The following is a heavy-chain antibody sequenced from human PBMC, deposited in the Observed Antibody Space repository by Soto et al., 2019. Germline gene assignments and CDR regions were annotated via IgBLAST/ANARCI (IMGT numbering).Heavy chain of an antibody. Sequence: SETLSLTCTVSGGSVSSGSYYWSWIRQPPGKGLEWIGYIYYSGSTNYNPSLKSRVTISVDTSKNQFSLKLSSVTAADTAVYYCAREGIHVDTAMGGNWFDPWGQGTLVTVSS. CDR3: AREGIHVDTAMGGNWFDP. V-gene: IGHV4-61*01. J-gene: IGHJ5*02. CDR1: GGSVSSGSYY. CDR2: IYYSGST. D-gene: IGHD5-18*01.